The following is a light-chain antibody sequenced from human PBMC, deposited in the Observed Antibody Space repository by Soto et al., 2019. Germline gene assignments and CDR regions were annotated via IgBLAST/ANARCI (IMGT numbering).Light chain of an antibody. CDR2: LGS. CDR3: MQALQTPPT. Sequence: IVMTQSPLSLPVTPGEPASISCRSSQSLLHSNGYNYLDWYLQKPGQSPQLLIYLGSNRASGVPDRFSGSGSGTDFTLKIIRVEAEDVGVYYCMQALQTPPTLGQGTRLEIK. CDR1: QSLLHSNGYNY. J-gene: IGKJ5*01. V-gene: IGKV2-28*01.